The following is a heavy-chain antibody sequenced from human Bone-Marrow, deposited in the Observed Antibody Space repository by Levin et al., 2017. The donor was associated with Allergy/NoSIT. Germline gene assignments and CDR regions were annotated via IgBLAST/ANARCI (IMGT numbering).Heavy chain of an antibody. D-gene: IGHD5-24*01. Sequence: PSETLSLTCAVSGGSISSSNWWSWVHQPPGKGLEWIGEIYHSGSTNYNPSLKSRVTISVDKSKNQFSLKLSSVTAADTAVYYCARFGGRMATIPDAFDIWGQGTMVTVSS. V-gene: IGHV4-4*02. CDR3: ARFGGRMATIPDAFDI. CDR2: IYHSGST. CDR1: GGSISSSNW. J-gene: IGHJ3*02.